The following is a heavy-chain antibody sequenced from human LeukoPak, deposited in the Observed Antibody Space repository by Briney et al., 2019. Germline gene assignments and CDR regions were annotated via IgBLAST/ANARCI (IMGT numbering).Heavy chain of an antibody. CDR2: IYYSGST. J-gene: IGHJ6*03. V-gene: IGHV4-59*01. D-gene: IGHD3-3*01. CDR3: ARGLGPYYDFWSANYYYYYYMDV. Sequence: GSLRLSCAASGFTFSSYAIHWVRQAPGKGLEWIGYIYYSGSTNYNPSLKSRVTISVDTSKNQFSLKLSSVTAADTAVYYCARGLGPYYDFWSANYYYYYYMDVWGKGTTVTVSS. CDR1: GFTFSSYA.